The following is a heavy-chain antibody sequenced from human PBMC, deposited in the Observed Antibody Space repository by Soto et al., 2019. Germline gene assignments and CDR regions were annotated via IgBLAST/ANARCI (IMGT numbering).Heavy chain of an antibody. CDR3: ARVRYCSGGSCYRYFDY. D-gene: IGHD2-15*01. CDR1: VGSISSYY. CDR2: IYYIGST. Sequence: ETLSLTCTVPVGSISSYYWSWIRQPPGKGLAWIGYIYYIGSTNYNPSLKGRVTISVDTSKNQFSLKLSSVTAADTAVYYCARVRYCSGGSCYRYFDYWGQGTLVTVSS. J-gene: IGHJ4*02. V-gene: IGHV4-59*01.